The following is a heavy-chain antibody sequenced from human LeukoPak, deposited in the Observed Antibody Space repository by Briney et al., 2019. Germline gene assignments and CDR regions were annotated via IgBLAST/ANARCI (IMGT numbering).Heavy chain of an antibody. CDR2: IYYSGST. V-gene: IGHV4-59*08. Sequence: SETLSLTCTVSGGSISSYYWSWLRQPPGKGLEWIGYIYYSGSTNYNPSLKSRVTISVDTSKNQFSLKLSSVTAADTAVYYCARHGGSYYVFDYWGQGTLVTVSS. J-gene: IGHJ4*02. CDR3: ARHGGSYYVFDY. D-gene: IGHD1-26*01. CDR1: GGSISSYY.